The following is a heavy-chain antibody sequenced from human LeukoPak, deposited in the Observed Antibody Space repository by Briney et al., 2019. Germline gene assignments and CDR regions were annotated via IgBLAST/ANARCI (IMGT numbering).Heavy chain of an antibody. J-gene: IGHJ4*02. D-gene: IGHD2-21*02. CDR1: RFTVSSNY. CDR3: ARELMTHLDY. CDR2: IYSGGST. Sequence: GGSLRLSCAASRFTVSSNYMSWVRQAPGKGLEWVSVIYSGGSTYYADSVKGRFAISRDNSKNTLYLQMNSLRAEDTAVYYCARELMTHLDYWGQGTLVTVSS. V-gene: IGHV3-53*01.